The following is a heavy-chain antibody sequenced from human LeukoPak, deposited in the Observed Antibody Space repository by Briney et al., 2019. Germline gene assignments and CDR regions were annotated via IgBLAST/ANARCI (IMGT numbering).Heavy chain of an antibody. J-gene: IGHJ6*03. CDR2: IYTSGST. V-gene: IGHV4-61*09. Sequence: SETLSLTCTVSNGSISSNTYFWSWIRQPAGKGLEWIGHIYTSGSTNYNPSLRGRVTMSVDTSKNQFSLKLSSVTAADTAVYYCARVGGSGHYYYYYMDVWGKGTTVTISS. D-gene: IGHD2-15*01. CDR1: NGSISSNTYF. CDR3: ARVGGSGHYYYYYMDV.